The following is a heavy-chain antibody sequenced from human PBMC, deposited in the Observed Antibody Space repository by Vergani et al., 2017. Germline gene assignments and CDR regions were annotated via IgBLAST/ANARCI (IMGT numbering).Heavy chain of an antibody. CDR2: IYHSGRT. V-gene: IGHV4-38-2*01. Sequence: QVQLQESGPGLVKPSETLSLTCAVSGYSISSGYYWGWIRQPPGKGLEWIGSIYHSGRTYYNPSLKSRVTISVDTSKNQFSLKLSSVTAADTAVYYCARHRESELGYGMDVWGQGTTVTVSS. CDR3: ARHRESELGYGMDV. CDR1: GYSISSGYY. D-gene: IGHD3-10*01. J-gene: IGHJ6*02.